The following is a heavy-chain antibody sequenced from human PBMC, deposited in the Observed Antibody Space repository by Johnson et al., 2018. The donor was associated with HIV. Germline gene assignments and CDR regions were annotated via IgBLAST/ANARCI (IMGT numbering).Heavy chain of an antibody. V-gene: IGHV3-30*18. D-gene: IGHD4-17*01. Sequence: QEQLVESGGGVVQPGRSLRLSCAASEFTFSAFGMHWVRQAPGKGLEWVAVISYDGSKKYYADSGKGRVTISRDNSKRTLSLQMNSLTADDTAVYYCAKGYGDYEGNAFDIWGQGTIVTVSS. CDR1: EFTFSAFG. CDR3: AKGYGDYEGNAFDI. J-gene: IGHJ3*02. CDR2: ISYDGSKK.